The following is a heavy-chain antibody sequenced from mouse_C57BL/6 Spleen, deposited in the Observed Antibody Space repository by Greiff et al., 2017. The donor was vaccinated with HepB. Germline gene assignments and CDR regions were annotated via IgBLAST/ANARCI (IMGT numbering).Heavy chain of an antibody. Sequence: EVQLQESGPGLVKPSQSLSLTCSVTGYSITSGYYWNWIRQFPGNKLEWMGYISYDGSNNYNPSLKNRISITRDTSKNQFFLKLNSVTTEDTATYYCARDPIYYDYDEGYWGQGTSVTVSS. J-gene: IGHJ4*01. CDR3: ARDPIYYDYDEGY. D-gene: IGHD2-4*01. V-gene: IGHV3-6*01. CDR2: ISYDGSN. CDR1: GYSITSGYY.